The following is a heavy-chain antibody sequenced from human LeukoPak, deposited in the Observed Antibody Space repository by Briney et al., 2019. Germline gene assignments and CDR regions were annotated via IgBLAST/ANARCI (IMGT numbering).Heavy chain of an antibody. CDR1: GYTFTSYD. J-gene: IGHJ6*02. V-gene: IGHV1-8*01. CDR2: MNPNSGNT. D-gene: IGHD5-18*01. Sequence: GASVKVSCKASGYTFTSYDTNWVRQATGQGLEWMGWMNPNSGNTGYAQKFQGRVTMTRNTSISTAYMELSSLRSEDTAVYYCARGSLGRIQLLYYYYGMDVWGQGTTVTVSS. CDR3: ARGSLGRIQLLYYYYGMDV.